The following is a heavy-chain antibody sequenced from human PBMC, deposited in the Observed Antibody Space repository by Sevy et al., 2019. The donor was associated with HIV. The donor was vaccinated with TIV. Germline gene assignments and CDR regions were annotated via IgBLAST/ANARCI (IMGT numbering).Heavy chain of an antibody. CDR1: GGSVSSGTYH. J-gene: IGHJ4*02. CDR2: ISYSGST. D-gene: IGHD5-18*01. Sequence: SETLSLTCTISGGSVSSGTYHWSWIRQPPGKGLGWIGYISYSGSTKYNPSLMGRVTISGDTSSNQFFLKLSSVTAADTAVYYCARDGNRAMFYFDQWGQGTLVTVS. CDR3: ARDGNRAMFYFDQ. V-gene: IGHV4-61*01.